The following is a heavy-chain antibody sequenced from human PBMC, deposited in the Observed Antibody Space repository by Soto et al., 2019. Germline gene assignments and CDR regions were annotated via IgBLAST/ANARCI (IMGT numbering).Heavy chain of an antibody. V-gene: IGHV4-34*01. D-gene: IGHD6-6*01. Sequence: SETLSLTCAVYGGSFSGYYWSWIRQPPGKGLEWIGEINHSGSTNYNPSLKSRVTISVDTSKNQFSLKLSSVTAADTAVYYCARGLSIAETNDYWGQGTLVTVSS. CDR1: GGSFSGYY. CDR2: INHSGST. CDR3: ARGLSIAETNDY. J-gene: IGHJ4*02.